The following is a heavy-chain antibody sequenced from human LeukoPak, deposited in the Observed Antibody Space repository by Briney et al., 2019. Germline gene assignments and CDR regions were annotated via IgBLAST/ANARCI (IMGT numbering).Heavy chain of an antibody. CDR2: IYSGGST. CDR3: AKDQYYYDSSGLLDY. J-gene: IGHJ4*02. Sequence: PGGSLRLSCAASGFTVSSNYMSWVRQAPGKGLEWVSVIYSGGSTYYADSVKGRFTISRDNSKNTLYLQMNSLRAEDTAVYYCAKDQYYYDSSGLLDYWGQGTLVTVSS. D-gene: IGHD3-22*01. V-gene: IGHV3-53*01. CDR1: GFTVSSNY.